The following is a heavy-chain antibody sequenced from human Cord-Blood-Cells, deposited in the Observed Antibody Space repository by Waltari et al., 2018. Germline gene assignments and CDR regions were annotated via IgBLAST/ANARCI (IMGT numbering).Heavy chain of an antibody. CDR1: GGSFSGYY. Sequence: QVQLQQWGAGLLKPSETLSLTCAVYGGSFSGYYWSWIRQPPGKGLEWIGEINHSGRTNDNPSLKSRVTISVDTSKNQFSLKLSSVTAADTAVYYCARTGLITGDRRYFDLWGRGTLVTVSS. CDR2: INHSGRT. D-gene: IGHD7-27*01. J-gene: IGHJ2*01. V-gene: IGHV4-34*01. CDR3: ARTGLITGDRRYFDL.